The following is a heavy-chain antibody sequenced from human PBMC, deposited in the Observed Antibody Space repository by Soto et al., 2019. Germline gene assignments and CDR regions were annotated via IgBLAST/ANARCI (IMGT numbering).Heavy chain of an antibody. CDR2: IRSKAYGGTT. J-gene: IGHJ5*02. V-gene: IGHV3-49*03. CDR1: GFTFGDYA. Sequence: GGSLRLSCTASGFTFGDYAMSWFRQAPGKGLEWVGFIRSKAYGGTTEYAASVKGRFTISRDDSKSIAYLQMNSLKTEDTAVYYCTRGLGERIVVVITNWFDPWGQGTLVTVSS. D-gene: IGHD3-22*01. CDR3: TRGLGERIVVVITNWFDP.